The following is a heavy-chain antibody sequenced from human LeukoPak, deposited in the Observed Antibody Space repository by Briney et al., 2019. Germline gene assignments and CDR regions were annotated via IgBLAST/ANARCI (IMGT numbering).Heavy chain of an antibody. CDR3: ARPSSTGYYRPRYYYYMDV. J-gene: IGHJ6*03. CDR2: RNPNSGNT. D-gene: IGHD3-9*01. CDR1: GYTFTSYD. Sequence: GASVKVSCKASGYTFTSYDINWGRQATGPGLEWMGWRNPNSGNTGYAQKFQGRVTMTRNTSISTAYMELSSLRSEDTAVYYCARPSSTGYYRPRYYYYMDVWGKGTTVTVSS. V-gene: IGHV1-8*01.